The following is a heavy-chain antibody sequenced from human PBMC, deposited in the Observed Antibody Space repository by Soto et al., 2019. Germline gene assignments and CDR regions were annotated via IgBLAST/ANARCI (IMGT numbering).Heavy chain of an antibody. CDR1: GFTFSTYG. Sequence: QVQLVESGGGVVQPGRSLRLSCAASGFTFSTYGMHWVRQAPGKGLEWVAAIAFDGNIKYYADSVKGRFTISRDNSKYTLYLEMASLSAEDTAIYYCAKVLERSMITFGGVIAYWGQGALVTVSS. CDR2: IAFDGNIK. CDR3: AKVLERSMITFGGVIAY. D-gene: IGHD3-16*02. V-gene: IGHV3-30*18. J-gene: IGHJ4*02.